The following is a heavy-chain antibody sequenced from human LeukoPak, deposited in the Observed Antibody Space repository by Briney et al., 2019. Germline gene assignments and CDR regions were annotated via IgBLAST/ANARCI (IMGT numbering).Heavy chain of an antibody. Sequence: PSGGSLRLSCAAPGFTFSNYWMFWVRQAPGKGLEWVANIKQDGSKKVYVDSVKGRFTISRDNAKNSLYLQMNSLRAEDTAVYYCATELSGTGDLDYWGQGTLVTVSS. CDR3: ATELSGTGDLDY. D-gene: IGHD7-27*01. CDR2: IKQDGSKK. CDR1: GFTFSNYW. J-gene: IGHJ4*02. V-gene: IGHV3-7*05.